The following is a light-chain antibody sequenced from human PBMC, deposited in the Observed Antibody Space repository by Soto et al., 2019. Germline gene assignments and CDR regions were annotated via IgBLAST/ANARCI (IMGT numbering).Light chain of an antibody. V-gene: IGKV1-16*01. CDR3: QQYYSYPPT. J-gene: IGKJ5*01. Sequence: DIQMTQSPSSLSASVGDRVNLACRASQNISNYLNWYQQKPGKAPKFLIYDASTLQSGVPSRFSGSGSGTDFTLTISCLQSEDFATYYCQQYYSYPPTFGQGTRLEIK. CDR1: QNISNY. CDR2: DAS.